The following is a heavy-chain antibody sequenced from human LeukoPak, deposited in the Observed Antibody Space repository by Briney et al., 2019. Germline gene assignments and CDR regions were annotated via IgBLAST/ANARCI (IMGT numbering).Heavy chain of an antibody. CDR3: ARVIVEMATITRDSDAFDI. CDR2: INPNSGGT. V-gene: IGHV1-2*06. J-gene: IGHJ3*02. Sequence: ASVKVSCKVSGYTLTELSMHWVRQAPGQGLEWMGRINPNSGGTNYAQKFQGRVTMTRDTSISTAYMELSRLRSDDTAVYYCARVIVEMATITRDSDAFDIWGQGTMVTVSS. D-gene: IGHD5-24*01. CDR1: GYTLTELS.